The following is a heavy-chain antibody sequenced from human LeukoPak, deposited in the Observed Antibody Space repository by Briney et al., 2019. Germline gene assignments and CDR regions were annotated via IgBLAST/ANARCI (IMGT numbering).Heavy chain of an antibody. J-gene: IGHJ4*02. CDR2: IYYSGST. Sequence: SETLSLTCTVSGGSISSGDYCWSWIRQPPGKGLEWIGYIYYSGSTYYNPSLKGRVTISVDTCKNQFSLKLSSVTAADTAVYYCASHFYGSGSWAFDYWGQGTLVTVSS. D-gene: IGHD3-10*01. CDR3: ASHFYGSGSWAFDY. CDR1: GGSISSGDYC. V-gene: IGHV4-30-4*01.